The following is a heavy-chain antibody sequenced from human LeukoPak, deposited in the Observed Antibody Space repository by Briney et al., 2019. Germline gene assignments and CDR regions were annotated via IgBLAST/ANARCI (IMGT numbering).Heavy chain of an antibody. Sequence: GASVKVSCKASGYTFTSYYMHWVRQAPGQGLEWMGIINPSGGSTSYAQKFQGRVTMTRDTSTSTVYMELSSLRSEDTAVYYCARDGAYCSSTSCYTVDAFDIWGQGTMVTVSS. CDR1: GYTFTSYY. V-gene: IGHV1-46*03. D-gene: IGHD2-2*02. CDR2: INPSGGST. J-gene: IGHJ3*02. CDR3: ARDGAYCSSTSCYTVDAFDI.